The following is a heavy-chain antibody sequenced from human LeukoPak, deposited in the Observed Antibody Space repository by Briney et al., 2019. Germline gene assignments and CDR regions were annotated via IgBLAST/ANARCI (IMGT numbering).Heavy chain of an antibody. CDR3: AKEWGVDYGLRY. CDR2: ISGSGSST. D-gene: IGHD4-17*01. J-gene: IGHJ4*02. CDR1: GFTFSNYA. V-gene: IGHV3-23*01. Sequence: GSLRLSCAASGFTFSNYAMNWVRQAPGKGLEGVSVISGSGSSTCYADSVKGRFTISRDNSTSTLYLQMNSLRADGTAVYYCAKEWGVDYGLRYGGQGTLVTVSS.